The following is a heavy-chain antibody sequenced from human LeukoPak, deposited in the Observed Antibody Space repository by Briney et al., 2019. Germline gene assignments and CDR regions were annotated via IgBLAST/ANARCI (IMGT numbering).Heavy chain of an antibody. CDR3: ARVATYYYDSSGYSDY. V-gene: IGHV4-39*07. Sequence: SETLSLTCTVSGGSISSGGYYWSWIRQHPGKGLEWIGEINHSGSTYYNPSLKSRVTISVDTSKNQFSLKLSSVTAADTAVYYCARVATYYYDSSGYSDYWGQGTLVTVSS. CDR1: GGSISSGGYY. D-gene: IGHD3-22*01. CDR2: INHSGST. J-gene: IGHJ4*02.